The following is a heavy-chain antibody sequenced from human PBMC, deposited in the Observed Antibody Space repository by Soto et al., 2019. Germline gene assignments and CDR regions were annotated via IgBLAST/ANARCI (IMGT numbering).Heavy chain of an antibody. CDR2: ISGSADST. CDR3: AKTRGAMIYAISVYGMDV. D-gene: IGHD2-8*01. CDR1: GFSFSSFA. V-gene: IGHV3-23*01. J-gene: IGHJ6*02. Sequence: EVQLLESGGGFIHPGGSLRLSCAASGFSFSSFAMNWVRQAPGKGLAWVSIISGSADSTFYADSVKGRFTISRDNSKSTLYLQITSLRAEDTAVYYCAKTRGAMIYAISVYGMDVWGQGTTVTVSS.